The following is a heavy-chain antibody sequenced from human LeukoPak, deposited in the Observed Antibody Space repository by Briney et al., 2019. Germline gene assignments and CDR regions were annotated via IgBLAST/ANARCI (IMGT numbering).Heavy chain of an antibody. CDR3: ARDRYDILTGYYEDY. J-gene: IGHJ4*02. CDR1: GYTFTSYY. V-gene: IGHV1-46*01. Sequence: GASVKVSYKASGYTFTSYYMHWVRQAPGQGLEWMGIINPSGGSTSYAQKFQGRVTMTRDTSTSTVYMELSSLRSEDTAVYYCARDRYDILTGYYEDYWGQGTLVTVSS. D-gene: IGHD3-9*01. CDR2: INPSGGST.